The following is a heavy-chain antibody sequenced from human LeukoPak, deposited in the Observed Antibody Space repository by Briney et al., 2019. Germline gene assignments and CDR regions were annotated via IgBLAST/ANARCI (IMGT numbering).Heavy chain of an antibody. CDR1: GGSISSYY. Sequence: PSETLSLTCTVSGGSISSYYWSWIRQPAGKGLEWIGRIYTSGSTNYNPSLKSRVTMSVDTSKNQFSLKLSSVTAADTAVYYCARDDTMVRGSIPDYWGQGTLVTVSS. CDR2: IYTSGST. J-gene: IGHJ4*02. D-gene: IGHD3-10*01. V-gene: IGHV4-4*07. CDR3: ARDDTMVRGSIPDY.